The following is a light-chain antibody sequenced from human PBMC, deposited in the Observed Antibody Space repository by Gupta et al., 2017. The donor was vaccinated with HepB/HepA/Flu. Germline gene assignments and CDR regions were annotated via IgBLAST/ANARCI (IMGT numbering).Light chain of an antibody. J-gene: IGLJ3*02. CDR1: SYNMGTNT. CDR2: SNN. CDR3: ATWDDSLDLCL. V-gene: IGLV1-44*01. Sequence: QSVLTQRLSASGNAGQRVTIACAGSSYNMGTNTVSWYQQFPRTAPRLLIHSNNERPSGFPERFSGSKSGASASLAISGLQSEDEADYYCATWDDSLDLCLFGGGTKLTVL.